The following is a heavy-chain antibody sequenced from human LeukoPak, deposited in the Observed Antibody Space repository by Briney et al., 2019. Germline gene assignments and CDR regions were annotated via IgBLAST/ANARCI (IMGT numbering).Heavy chain of an antibody. V-gene: IGHV1-69*05. Sequence: SVKVSCKASGGTFSSYAISWVRQAPGQGLEWMGGIIPILGTANYAQKFQGRVTITTDESTSTAYMELSSLRSEDTAVYYCAIVRGVTTTFDYWGQGTLVTVSS. CDR2: IIPILGTA. D-gene: IGHD4-17*01. J-gene: IGHJ4*02. CDR1: GGTFSSYA. CDR3: AIVRGVTTTFDY.